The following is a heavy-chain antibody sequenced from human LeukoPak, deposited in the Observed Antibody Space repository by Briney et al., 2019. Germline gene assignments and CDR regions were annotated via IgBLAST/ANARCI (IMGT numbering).Heavy chain of an antibody. CDR3: ARDRSVAGYYYYGMDV. Sequence: TSETLSLTCTVSGGSIRSSYYYWGWIRQPPGKGLEWIGSIYDSGSTNYNPSLKSRVTISVDTSKNQFSLKLSSVTAADTAVYYCARDRSVAGYYYYGMDVWGQGTTVTVSS. CDR1: GGSIRSSYYY. J-gene: IGHJ6*02. CDR2: IYDSGST. D-gene: IGHD6-19*01. V-gene: IGHV4-39*07.